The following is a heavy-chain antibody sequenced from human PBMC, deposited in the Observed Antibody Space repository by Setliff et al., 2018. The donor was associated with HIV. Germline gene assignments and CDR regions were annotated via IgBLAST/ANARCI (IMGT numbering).Heavy chain of an antibody. D-gene: IGHD1-26*01. CDR2: ISHSGNT. Sequence: TLSLTCTVSGDSINTHYWSRIRQAPGKGLEWIGCISHSGNTNFNPSLNSRVTISVDTSKNQFSLRLTSVTAADTAIYYCARSTVGAGTSFPWGRGILVTVS. CDR1: GDSINTHY. V-gene: IGHV4-59*11. CDR3: ARSTVGAGTSFP. J-gene: IGHJ5*02.